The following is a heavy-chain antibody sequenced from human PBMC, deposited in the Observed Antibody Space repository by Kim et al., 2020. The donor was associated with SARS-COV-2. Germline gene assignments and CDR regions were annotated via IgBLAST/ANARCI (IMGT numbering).Heavy chain of an antibody. Sequence: ASVKVSCKASGYTFTGYYMHWVRQAPGQGLEWMGWINPNSGGTNYAQKFQGWVTMTRDTSISTAYMELSRLRSDDTAVYYCARDEGVMVRGSSPYFQHWGQGTLVTVSS. D-gene: IGHD3-10*01. V-gene: IGHV1-2*04. J-gene: IGHJ1*01. CDR2: INPNSGGT. CDR3: ARDEGVMVRGSSPYFQH. CDR1: GYTFTGYY.